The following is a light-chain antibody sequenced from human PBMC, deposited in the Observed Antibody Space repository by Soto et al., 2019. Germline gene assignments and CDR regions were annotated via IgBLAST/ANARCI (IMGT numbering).Light chain of an antibody. CDR2: GAS. J-gene: IGKJ1*01. CDR1: QSVSSSY. CDR3: QQYGSSPRT. Sequence: GERATLSCRASQSVSSSYLAWYQQKPGQAPRLLTYGASSRATGIPDRFSGSGSGTDFTLTISRLEPEDFAVYYCQQYGSSPRTFGQGTKV. V-gene: IGKV3-20*01.